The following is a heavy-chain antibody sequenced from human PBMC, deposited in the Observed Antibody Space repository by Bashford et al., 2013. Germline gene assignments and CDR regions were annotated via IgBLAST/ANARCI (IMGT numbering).Heavy chain of an antibody. J-gene: IGHJ3*01. D-gene: IGHD2-15*01. CDR1: GGVHQWLL. Sequence: SETLSLTCTVSGGVHQWLLLELDPTVPGKGLEWIGFFSNSGKSHYNPSLKSRVTISVDTSENHLSLILSSVTAADTAIYYCARQDCIDGRCFPDDAFDVWGQGTLVTVSS. CDR3: ARQDCIDGRCFPDDAFDV. CDR2: FSNSGKS. V-gene: IGHV4-59*08.